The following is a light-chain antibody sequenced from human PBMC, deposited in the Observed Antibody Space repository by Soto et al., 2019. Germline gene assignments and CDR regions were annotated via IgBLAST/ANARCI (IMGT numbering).Light chain of an antibody. J-gene: IGLJ1*01. CDR3: LSYAGSTNDI. V-gene: IGLV2-8*01. Sequence: QSVLTQPPSASGSPGQSVSISCTVTSRDVGGNNYGSWYQQHPGKAPKLMIYEVSKRPSGVPDRFSGSKSGNTASLTVSGLQAEDEADYFCLSYAGSTNDIYGTGTKVTVL. CDR1: SRDVGGNNY. CDR2: EVS.